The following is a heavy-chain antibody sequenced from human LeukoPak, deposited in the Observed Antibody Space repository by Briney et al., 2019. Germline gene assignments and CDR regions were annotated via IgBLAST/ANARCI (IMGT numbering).Heavy chain of an antibody. CDR1: GYSISSDKY. J-gene: IGHJ5*02. D-gene: IGHD6-19*01. V-gene: IGHV4-38-2*01. Sequence: SETLSPTCEVSGYSISSDKYWGWIRQPPGKGLEWLGTIYHTGSTFYNPSLKSRVSISVYTSKNQFSLRFTSVTAADTAVYYCARSHSGWQGHNNWFDPWGQGTLVTVSS. CDR3: ARSHSGWQGHNNWFDP. CDR2: IYHTGST.